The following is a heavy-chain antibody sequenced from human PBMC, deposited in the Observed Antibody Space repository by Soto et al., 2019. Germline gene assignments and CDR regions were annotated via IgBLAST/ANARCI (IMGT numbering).Heavy chain of an antibody. CDR3: ARDQYYYDSSGNYRYFDY. J-gene: IGHJ4*02. D-gene: IGHD3-22*01. V-gene: IGHV1-18*01. Sequence: ASVKVSCKASGYTFTSYGISWVRQAPGQGLEWMGWISAYNGNTNYAQKLQGRVTMTTDTSTSTAYMELRSLRSDDTAVYYCARDQYYYDSSGNYRYFDYWGQGTLVTVSS. CDR2: ISAYNGNT. CDR1: GYTFTSYG.